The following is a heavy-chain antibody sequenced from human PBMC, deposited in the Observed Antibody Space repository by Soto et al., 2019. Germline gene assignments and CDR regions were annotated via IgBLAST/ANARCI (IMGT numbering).Heavy chain of an antibody. CDR2: FFTSGTP. J-gene: IGHJ6*02. V-gene: IGHV4-4*07. CDR3: ARDQGIGGRAYYYYGLHV. CDR1: GDSISNYF. Sequence: PSETLSLTCSVSGDSISNYFWNSIRQPAGKELDWIGRFFTSGTPNYDRSLKSRVTMSVDTSMNQFSLKLTSMTAADTAVYYCARDQGIGGRAYYYYGLHVWGQGTTVT. D-gene: IGHD3-10*01.